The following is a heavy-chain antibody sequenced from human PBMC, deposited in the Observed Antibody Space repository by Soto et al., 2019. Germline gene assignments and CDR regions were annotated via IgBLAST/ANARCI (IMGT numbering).Heavy chain of an antibody. CDR2: ISAYNGNT. CDR1: GYTFTSDG. Sequence: APVKVSCKASGYTFTSDGISWVRQAPRQGLEWMGWISAYNGNTNYAQKLQGRVTMTTDTSTSTAYMELRSLRSDDTAVYYCARESPKGNPSGYWGQGTLVTVSS. V-gene: IGHV1-18*01. J-gene: IGHJ4*02. D-gene: IGHD4-4*01. CDR3: ARESPKGNPSGY.